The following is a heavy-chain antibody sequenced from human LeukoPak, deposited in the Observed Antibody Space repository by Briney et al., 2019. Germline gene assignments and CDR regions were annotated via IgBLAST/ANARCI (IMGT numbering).Heavy chain of an antibody. Sequence: ASVKVSCKASGYTFTSYGISWVRQAPGQGLEWMGWISAYNGNTNYAQKLQGRVTMTPDTSTSTAYMELRSLRSDDTAVYYCARPLRIAARSYYYGMDVWGQGTTVTVSS. D-gene: IGHD6-6*01. V-gene: IGHV1-18*01. CDR2: ISAYNGNT. J-gene: IGHJ6*02. CDR3: ARPLRIAARSYYYGMDV. CDR1: GYTFTSYG.